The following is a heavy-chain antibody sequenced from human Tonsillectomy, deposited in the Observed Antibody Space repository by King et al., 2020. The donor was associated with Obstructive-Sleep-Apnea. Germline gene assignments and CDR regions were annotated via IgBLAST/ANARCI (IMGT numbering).Heavy chain of an antibody. CDR1: GFTFSSYA. J-gene: IGHJ2*01. Sequence: VQLVESGGGLVQPGGSLRLSCAASGFTFSSYAMSWVRQAPGKGLEWVSTISGSGGNTYYADSVKGRFTISRGNSKNTWYLQMNSRRAEDRAVYYCAKGRGYNYPNWYFDFWGRGTLVTVSS. CDR3: AKGRGYNYPNWYFDF. CDR2: ISGSGGNT. V-gene: IGHV3-23*04. D-gene: IGHD5-18*01.